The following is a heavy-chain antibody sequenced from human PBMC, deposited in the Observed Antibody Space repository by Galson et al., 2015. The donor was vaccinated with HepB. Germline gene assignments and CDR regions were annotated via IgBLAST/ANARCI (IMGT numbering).Heavy chain of an antibody. CDR1: GFTFSSYS. V-gene: IGHV3-21*01. CDR3: ARDLRIGDAFDI. Sequence: SLRLSCAASGFTFSSYSMNWVRQAPGKGLEWVSSISSSSSYIYYADSVKGRFTISRDNAKNSLYLQMNSLRAEDTAVYYCARDLRIGDAFDIWGQGTMVTVSS. CDR2: ISSSSSYI. J-gene: IGHJ3*02. D-gene: IGHD2-15*01.